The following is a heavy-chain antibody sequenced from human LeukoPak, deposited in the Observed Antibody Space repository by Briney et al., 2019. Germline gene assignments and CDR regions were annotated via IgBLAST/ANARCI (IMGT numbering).Heavy chain of an antibody. V-gene: IGHV1-46*01. Sequence: ASVKVSCKASGYTFTSYYMHWVRQAPGQGLEWMGIINPSGGSTSYAQKFQGRVTMARDTSTSTVYMELSSLRSEDTAVYYCARDLRPPNNYYDSSGYYYVLSGYDYWGQGTLVTVSS. CDR2: INPSGGST. CDR1: GYTFTSYY. J-gene: IGHJ4*02. CDR3: ARDLRPPNNYYDSSGYYYVLSGYDY. D-gene: IGHD3-22*01.